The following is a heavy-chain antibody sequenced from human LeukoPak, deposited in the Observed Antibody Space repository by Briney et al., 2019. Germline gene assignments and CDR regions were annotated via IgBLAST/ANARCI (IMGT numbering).Heavy chain of an antibody. D-gene: IGHD3-3*01. V-gene: IGHV1-18*01. CDR1: GYTFTNYG. Sequence: ASVKVSCTTSGYTFTNYGISWVRQAPGQGLEWMGWISASTGNTNYAQKLQGRVTMTTDTSTSTAYMELRSLRSDDTAVYYCARDRELKTYYDFWSGALSGYFDYWGQGTLVTVSS. J-gene: IGHJ4*02. CDR3: ARDRELKTYYDFWSGALSGYFDY. CDR2: ISASTGNT.